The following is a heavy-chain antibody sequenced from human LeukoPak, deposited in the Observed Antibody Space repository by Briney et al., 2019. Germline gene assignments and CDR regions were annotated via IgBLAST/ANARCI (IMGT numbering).Heavy chain of an antibody. CDR3: ASGNEWQQLVPNY. CDR2: ISSSSSYI. D-gene: IGHD6-13*01. J-gene: IGHJ4*02. Sequence: GGSLRLSCAASGFTFSSYSMNWVRQAPGKGLEWVSSISSSSSYIYYADSVKSRFTISRDNAKNSLYLQMNSLRAEDTAVHYCASGNEWQQLVPNYWGQGTLVTVSS. CDR1: GFTFSSYS. V-gene: IGHV3-21*01.